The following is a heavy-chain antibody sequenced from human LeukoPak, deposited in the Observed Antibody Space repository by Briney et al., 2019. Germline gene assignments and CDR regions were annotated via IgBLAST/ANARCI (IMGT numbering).Heavy chain of an antibody. J-gene: IGHJ3*02. CDR2: SRHKAKRYTT. CDR3: TRVLAAAANALDI. CDR1: GFIISDHY. Sequence: PGGSLRLSCAASGFIISDHYMDWVRQAPGKGLEWVGRSRHKAKRYTTEYAASVKGRFTISRDDSRNSLYLQMNSLKTEDTAVYYCTRVLAAAANALDIWGQGTMVTVSS. D-gene: IGHD6-13*01. V-gene: IGHV3-72*01.